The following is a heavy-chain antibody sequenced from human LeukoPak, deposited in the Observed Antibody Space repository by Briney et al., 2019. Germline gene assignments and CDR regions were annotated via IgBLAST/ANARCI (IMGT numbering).Heavy chain of an antibody. D-gene: IGHD1-26*01. V-gene: IGHV4-59*12. CDR1: GGSISSYY. Sequence: SETLSLTCTVSGGSISSYYWSWIRQPPGKGLEWIGYIYYSGSTNYNPSLKSRVTISVDTSKNQFSLKLSSVTAADTAVYYCARTVGASLHYFDYWGQGTLVTVSS. J-gene: IGHJ4*02. CDR2: IYYSGST. CDR3: ARTVGASLHYFDY.